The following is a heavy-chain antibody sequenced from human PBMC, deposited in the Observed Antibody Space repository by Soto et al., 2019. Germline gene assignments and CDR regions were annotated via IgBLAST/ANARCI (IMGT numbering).Heavy chain of an antibody. V-gene: IGHV3-15*01. CDR1: GFTFSNAW. J-gene: IGHJ3*02. D-gene: IGHD1-26*01. CDR2: IKSKTDGGTT. CDR3: TTGLYKWELEHDAFDI. Sequence: EVQLVESGGGLVKPGGSLRLSCAASGFTFSNAWMSWVRQAPGKGLEWVGRIKSKTDGGTTDYAAPVKGRFTISRDESQNTLYLQMNSLKTEDTPVYYCTTGLYKWELEHDAFDIWGQGTMVTVSS.